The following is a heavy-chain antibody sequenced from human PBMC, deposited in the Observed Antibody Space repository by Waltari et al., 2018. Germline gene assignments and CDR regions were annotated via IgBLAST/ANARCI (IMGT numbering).Heavy chain of an antibody. Sequence: QVQLQASGPGLVKPSGTLSLTCAVSGGSISSSNWWSWVRQPPGKGLEWIGEIYHSGSNNSNSSRKSRVSISVEKSKNQFSLKRSSVTAADTAVYYCARYYYGSGSYRNWFDPWGQGTLVTVSS. V-gene: IGHV4-4*02. CDR2: IYHSGSN. D-gene: IGHD3-10*01. J-gene: IGHJ5*02. CDR3: ARYYYGSGSYRNWFDP. CDR1: GGSISSSNW.